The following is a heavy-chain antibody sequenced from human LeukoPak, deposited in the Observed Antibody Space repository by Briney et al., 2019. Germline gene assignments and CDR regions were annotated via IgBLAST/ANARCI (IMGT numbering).Heavy chain of an antibody. CDR1: GYTFTSYG. V-gene: IGHV1-18*01. J-gene: IGHJ6*03. D-gene: IGHD2-8*01. CDR3: ARVGYCTNGVCYIPPPYYYYYYMDV. CDR2: ISAYNGNT. Sequence: GASVKVSCKASGYTFTSYGISWVRQAPGQGLEWMGWISAYNGNTNYAQKLQGRVTMTTDTSTSTAYMELRSLRSDDTAVYYCARVGYCTNGVCYIPPPYYYYYYMDVWGKGTTVTVSS.